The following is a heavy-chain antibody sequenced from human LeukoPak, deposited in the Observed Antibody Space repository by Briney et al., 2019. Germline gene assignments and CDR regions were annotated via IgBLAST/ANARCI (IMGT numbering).Heavy chain of an antibody. CDR3: TTEFGSGYYFDY. CDR2: IKSKSNGGTT. CDR1: GFTFSSFE. Sequence: GGSLRLSCAVSGFTFSSFEMNWVRQAPGEGLEWVGRIKSKSNGGTTDYTAPVKGRFTISRDDSKNTLYLQLNSLETEDTAVYYCTTEFGSGYYFDYWGQGTLVTVSS. D-gene: IGHD6-19*01. V-gene: IGHV3-15*01. J-gene: IGHJ4*02.